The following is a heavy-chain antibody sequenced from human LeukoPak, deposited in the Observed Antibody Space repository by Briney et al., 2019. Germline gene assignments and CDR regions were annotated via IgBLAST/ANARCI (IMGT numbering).Heavy chain of an antibody. CDR1: GFTFSSYA. CDR3: AKEYSSSSDAFDI. V-gene: IGHV3-23*01. J-gene: IGHJ3*02. Sequence: LSGGSLRLSCAASGFTFSSYAMSWVRQAPGKELEWVSAISGSGGSTYYADSVKGRFTISRDNSKNTLYLQMNSLRAEDTAVYYCAKEYSSSSDAFDIWGQGTMVTVSS. CDR2: ISGSGGST. D-gene: IGHD6-6*01.